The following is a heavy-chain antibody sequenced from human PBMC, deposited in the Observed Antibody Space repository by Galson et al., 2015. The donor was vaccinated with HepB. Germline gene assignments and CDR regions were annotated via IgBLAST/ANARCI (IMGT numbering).Heavy chain of an antibody. CDR3: ARREHSYGDSLEVGY. CDR2: INTNTGNP. D-gene: IGHD2-21*02. CDR1: GYTFSYYA. J-gene: IGHJ4*02. Sequence: SVKVSCKASGYTFSYYAMNWVRQAPGQGLEWMGWINTNTGNPTYARGFTGRFVFSFDTSLSTAYLQISGLKAEDTAVYYCARREHSYGDSLEVGYWGQGTLVTVSS. V-gene: IGHV7-4-1*02.